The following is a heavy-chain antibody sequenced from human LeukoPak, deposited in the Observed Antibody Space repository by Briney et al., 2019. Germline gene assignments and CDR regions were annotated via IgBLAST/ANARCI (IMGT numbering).Heavy chain of an antibody. Sequence: GASVKVSCKASGYTFTGYYIHWVRQAPGQGLEWMGWINPDSGVTNYAQKFQGRVTMTRDTSISTAYMELSRLRSDDTAVYYCARDNSVGDNAWWFDPWGQGTLVTVSS. CDR2: INPDSGVT. CDR1: GYTFTGYY. D-gene: IGHD1-26*01. J-gene: IGHJ5*02. CDR3: ARDNSVGDNAWWFDP. V-gene: IGHV1-2*02.